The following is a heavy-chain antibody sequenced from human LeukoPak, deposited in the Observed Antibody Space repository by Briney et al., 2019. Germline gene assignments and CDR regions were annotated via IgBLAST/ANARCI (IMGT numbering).Heavy chain of an antibody. CDR2: IIPICGTA. CDR1: GCTFSSYA. CDR3: ARRSDSSGYPYYFDY. D-gene: IGHD3-22*01. V-gene: IGHV1-69*01. J-gene: IGHJ4*02. Sequence: SVTVSCKASGCTFSSYAISWVRQAPGQGLEWVGGIIPICGTAYYAHKFQGRVTITAEESTSTAYMELSSLRSEDTAVYYCARRSDSSGYPYYFDYWGQGTLVTVSS.